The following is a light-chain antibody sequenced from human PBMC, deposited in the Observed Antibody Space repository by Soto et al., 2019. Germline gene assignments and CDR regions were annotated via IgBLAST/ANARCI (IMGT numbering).Light chain of an antibody. CDR3: AAWDDSLSVNWV. CDR2: RNN. CDR1: SSNIGSNY. Sequence: QSVLTQPPSASGTPGQRVTISCSGSSSNIGSNYVYWYLQLPGTAPKLLIYRNNQRPSGVPDRFSGSRSGTSASLAISGLRSEDEADYYCAAWDDSLSVNWVFGGGTQLTVL. V-gene: IGLV1-47*01. J-gene: IGLJ3*02.